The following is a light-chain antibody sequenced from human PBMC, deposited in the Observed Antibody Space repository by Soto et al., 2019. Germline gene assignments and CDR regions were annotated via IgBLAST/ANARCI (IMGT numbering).Light chain of an antibody. V-gene: IGLV1-47*01. CDR2: SNS. CDR1: SSNIGSNS. CDR3: AAWDDSLSGVV. J-gene: IGLJ2*01. Sequence: QSVLTQPPSASGTPGQRVTISCSGSSSNIGSNSVHWYQQLPGTAPKLLIYSNSQRPSGVPERISGSQSGTSASLAISGLRSEDEADYYCAAWDDSLSGVVFGGGTKVTVL.